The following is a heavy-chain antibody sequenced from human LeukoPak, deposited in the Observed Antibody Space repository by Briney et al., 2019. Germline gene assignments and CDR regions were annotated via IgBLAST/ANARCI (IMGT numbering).Heavy chain of an antibody. J-gene: IGHJ5*02. CDR3: ARAKNPVAGVGRAFDP. D-gene: IGHD6-19*01. Sequence: GASVKVSCKASGGTFSSYAISWVRQAPGQGLEWMGGIIPIFGTANYAQKFQGRVTMTRDTSTSTVYMELSSLRSEDTAVYYCARAKNPVAGVGRAFDPWGQGTLVTVSS. CDR2: IIPIFGTA. V-gene: IGHV1-69*05. CDR1: GGTFSSYA.